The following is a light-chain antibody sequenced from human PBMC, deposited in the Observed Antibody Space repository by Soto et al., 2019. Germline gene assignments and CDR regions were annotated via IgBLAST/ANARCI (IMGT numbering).Light chain of an antibody. J-gene: IGKJ1*01. V-gene: IGKV1-5*03. CDR1: QTISSW. CDR2: KAS. Sequence: QMTQSPFTLSGSVGDRVTITCRASQTISSWLAWYQQKPGKAPKLLIYKASTLKSGVPSRFSGSGSGTEFTLTISSLQPDDFATYYCQHYNSYSEAFGQGTKVDIK. CDR3: QHYNSYSEA.